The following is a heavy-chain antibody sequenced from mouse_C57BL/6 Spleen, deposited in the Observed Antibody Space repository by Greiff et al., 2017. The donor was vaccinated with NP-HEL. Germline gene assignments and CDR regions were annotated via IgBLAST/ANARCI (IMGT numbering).Heavy chain of an antibody. CDR2: ISDGGSYT. CDR1: GFTFSSYA. CDR3: ARGSYSNLYDV. Sequence: EVMLVESGGGLVKPGGSLKLSCAASGFTFSSYAMSWVRQTPEKRLEWVATISDGGSYTYYPDNVKGRFTISRDNAKNNLYLQMSHLKSEDTAMYYCARGSYSNLYDVWGTGTTVTVSS. V-gene: IGHV5-4*03. D-gene: IGHD2-5*01. J-gene: IGHJ1*03.